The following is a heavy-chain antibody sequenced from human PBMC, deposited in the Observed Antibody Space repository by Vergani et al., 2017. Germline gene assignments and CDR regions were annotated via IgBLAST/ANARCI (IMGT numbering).Heavy chain of an antibody. CDR3: ARGARYSGYSYGL. J-gene: IGHJ4*02. CDR2: IYYSGST. CDR1: GGSISSSSYY. V-gene: IGHV4-39*01. Sequence: QLQLQESGPGLVKPSETLSLTCTVSGGSISSSSYYWGWIRQPPGKGLEWIGSIYYSGSTYYNPSLKSRVTISVDTSKNQFSLKLSSVTAADTAVYYCARGARYSGYSYGLWGQGTLVTVSS. D-gene: IGHD5-18*01.